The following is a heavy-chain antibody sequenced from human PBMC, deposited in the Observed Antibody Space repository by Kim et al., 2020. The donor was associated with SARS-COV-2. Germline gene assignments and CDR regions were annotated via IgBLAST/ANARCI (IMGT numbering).Heavy chain of an antibody. V-gene: IGHV4-34*01. J-gene: IGHJ4*02. CDR3: ARGSIVLMVYAIRGLDY. D-gene: IGHD2-8*01. Sequence: RRSRFTISVDTSKTQFSLKLSSVTAADTAVYYCARGSIVLMVYAIRGLDYWGQGSLVTVSS.